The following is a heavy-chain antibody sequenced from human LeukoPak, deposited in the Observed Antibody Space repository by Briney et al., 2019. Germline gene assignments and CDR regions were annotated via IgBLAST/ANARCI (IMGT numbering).Heavy chain of an antibody. V-gene: IGHV1-58*02. D-gene: IGHD3-3*01. CDR3: AALRHWGSLFLEDY. J-gene: IGHJ4*02. CDR1: GFTFTSSA. Sequence: TSVKVSCKASGFTFTSSAMQWVRQARGQRLEWIGWIVVGSGNTNYAQKFQERVTITRDMFTSTAYMELSSLRSEDTAVYYCAALRHWGSLFLEDYWGQGTLVTVSS. CDR2: IVVGSGNT.